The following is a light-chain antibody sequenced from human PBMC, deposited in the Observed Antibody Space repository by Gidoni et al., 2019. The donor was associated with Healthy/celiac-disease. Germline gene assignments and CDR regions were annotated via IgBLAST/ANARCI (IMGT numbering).Light chain of an antibody. CDR3: QQYGSSPHT. CDR2: GAS. J-gene: IGKJ1*01. CDR1: QSVSSSY. Sequence: DIVLTQSPGTLSLSPGERATLSCRASQSVSSSYLAWYQQKPGQAPRLLIYGASSRATGIPDRFSGSGSGTDFTLNISRLEPEDFAVYYCQQYGSSPHTFGQGTKGGNQT. V-gene: IGKV3-20*01.